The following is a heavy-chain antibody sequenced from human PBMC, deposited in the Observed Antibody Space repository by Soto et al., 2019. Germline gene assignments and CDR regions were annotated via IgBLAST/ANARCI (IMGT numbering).Heavy chain of an antibody. Sequence: SGPTLVNPTQTLTLTCTFSGFSLNTGGLGVGWIRQPPGKALEWLALIYWDGDKRYSPSLQSRLSITKDTSNNQVVLTMTHMDPVDTATYYCAHRPYGDYPIDYWGQGTLVTVSS. CDR1: GFSLNTGGLG. V-gene: IGHV2-5*02. J-gene: IGHJ4*02. CDR3: AHRPYGDYPIDY. CDR2: IYWDGDK. D-gene: IGHD4-17*01.